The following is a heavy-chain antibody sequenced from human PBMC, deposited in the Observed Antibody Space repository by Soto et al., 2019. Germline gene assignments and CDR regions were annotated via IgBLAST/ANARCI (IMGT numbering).Heavy chain of an antibody. J-gene: IGHJ4*02. Sequence: SETLSLTGTVSGGSISSGGYYWSWIRQHPGRGLEWIGYIYYSGSTYYTPSLKSRVTISVDTSKNQFSLTLSSVTAADTAVYYCARWVGATSFDYWGQGTLVTVSS. V-gene: IGHV4-31*03. CDR1: GGSISSGGYY. CDR3: ARWVGATSFDY. CDR2: IYYSGST. D-gene: IGHD1-26*01.